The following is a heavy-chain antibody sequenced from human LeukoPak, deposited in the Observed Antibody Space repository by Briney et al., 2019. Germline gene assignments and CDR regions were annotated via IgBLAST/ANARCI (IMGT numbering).Heavy chain of an antibody. CDR1: GDTFSSYA. J-gene: IGHJ5*02. CDR3: ARGRLTVTTSGFDP. D-gene: IGHD4-11*01. Sequence: ASVKVSCKASGDTFSSYAISWVRQAPGQGLEWMGRIIPIFGTANYAQKFQGRVTITTDESTSTAYMELSSLRSEDTAVYYCARGRLTVTTSGFDPWGQGTLVTVSS. V-gene: IGHV1-69*05. CDR2: IIPIFGTA.